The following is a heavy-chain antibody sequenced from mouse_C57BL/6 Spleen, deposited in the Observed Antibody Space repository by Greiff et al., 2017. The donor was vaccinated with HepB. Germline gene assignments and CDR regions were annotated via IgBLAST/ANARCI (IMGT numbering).Heavy chain of an antibody. CDR2: INPSNGGT. CDR3: ARSTMVTTVLDY. J-gene: IGHJ4*01. D-gene: IGHD2-2*01. Sequence: QVQLQQPGTELVKPGASVKLSCKASGYTFTSYWMHWVKQRPGQGLEWIGNINPSNGGTNYNEKFKSKATLTVDKSSSAAYMQLSSLTSEDSAVYYCARSTMVTTVLDYWGQGTSVTVSS. CDR1: GYTFTSYW. V-gene: IGHV1-53*01.